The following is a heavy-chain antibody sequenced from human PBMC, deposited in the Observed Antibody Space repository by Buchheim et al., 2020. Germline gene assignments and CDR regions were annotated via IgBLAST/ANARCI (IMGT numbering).Heavy chain of an antibody. V-gene: IGHV3-21*02. Sequence: VQLVESGGGLVKPGGSLRLSCAASGFPFSTYRMNWVRQATGQGLELVSSISSGSSYIDYADSVKGRFTIPRDNAKNSQYLQMNSLTADETAVYYCARDYYDSSGPRGPDYWGQGTL. CDR2: ISSGSSYI. CDR1: GFPFSTYR. J-gene: IGHJ4*02. CDR3: ARDYYDSSGPRGPDY. D-gene: IGHD3-22*01.